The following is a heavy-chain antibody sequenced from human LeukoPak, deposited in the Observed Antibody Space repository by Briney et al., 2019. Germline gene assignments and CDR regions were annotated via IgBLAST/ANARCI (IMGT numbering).Heavy chain of an antibody. J-gene: IGHJ4*02. CDR1: GYTFTDYY. CDR2: INPNSGGT. Sequence: GASVKVSCKASGYTFTDYYMHWVRQAPGQGLEWMGWINPNSGGTNYAQKFQGRVTMTRDTSISTAYMELSNLRSDDTAIYYCARVAPSYCSSTSCREGYFDYWGQGTLVTVSS. V-gene: IGHV1-2*02. D-gene: IGHD2-2*01. CDR3: ARVAPSYCSSTSCREGYFDY.